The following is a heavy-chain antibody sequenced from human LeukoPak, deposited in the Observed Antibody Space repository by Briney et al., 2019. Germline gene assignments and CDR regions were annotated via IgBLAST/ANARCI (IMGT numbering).Heavy chain of an antibody. CDR3: ARQTGSGLFILP. CDR2: INHSGST. V-gene: IGHV4-34*01. CDR1: GGSFSGYY. Sequence: SATLSLTCAVYGGSFSGYYWSWIRQPPGKGLEWIGEINHSGSTNYNPSLKSRVTMSVVTSKNQLSLKLSSVTAADTAVYYCARQTGSGLFILPGGQGTLVTVSS. J-gene: IGHJ4*02. D-gene: IGHD3/OR15-3a*01.